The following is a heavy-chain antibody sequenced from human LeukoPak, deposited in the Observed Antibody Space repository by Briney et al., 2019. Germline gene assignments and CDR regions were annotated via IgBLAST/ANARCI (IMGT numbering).Heavy chain of an antibody. CDR1: GFTFSSYA. D-gene: IGHD2-2*01. J-gene: IGHJ5*02. V-gene: IGHV3-23*01. CDR3: ARDSAVPAASNWFDP. CDR2: ISGSGGST. Sequence: GGSLRLSCAASGFTFSSYAMSWVRQAPGKGLEWVSAISGSGGSTYYADSVKGRFTISRDNSKNTLYLQMNSLRAEDTAVYCCARDSAVPAASNWFDPWGQGTLVTVSS.